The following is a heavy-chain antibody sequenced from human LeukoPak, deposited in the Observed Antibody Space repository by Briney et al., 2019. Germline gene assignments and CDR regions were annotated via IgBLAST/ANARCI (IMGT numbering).Heavy chain of an antibody. Sequence: ASMKVSCKASGYTFISYDINWVRQATGQGLEWMGWMNPNSGNTGYAQKFQGRVTMTRNTSISTAYMELSSLRSEDTAVYYCARDYDILTGREGFDYWGQGTLVTVSS. CDR2: MNPNSGNT. CDR3: ARDYDILTGREGFDY. CDR1: GYTFISYD. V-gene: IGHV1-8*01. J-gene: IGHJ4*02. D-gene: IGHD3-9*01.